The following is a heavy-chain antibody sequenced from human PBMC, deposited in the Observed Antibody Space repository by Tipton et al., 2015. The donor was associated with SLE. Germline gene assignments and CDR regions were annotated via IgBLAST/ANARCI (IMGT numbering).Heavy chain of an antibody. Sequence: SLRLSCAASGFTFSTYAIHWVRQAPGKGLEWVAVISYGGSNKYYADSVKGRFTISRDNSKNTLYLQMNSLRADDTAVYYCATQLGMDAFHIWGQGTLVTVSS. CDR1: GFTFSTYA. CDR2: ISYGGSNK. D-gene: IGHD7-27*01. J-gene: IGHJ3*02. V-gene: IGHV3-30*04. CDR3: ATQLGMDAFHI.